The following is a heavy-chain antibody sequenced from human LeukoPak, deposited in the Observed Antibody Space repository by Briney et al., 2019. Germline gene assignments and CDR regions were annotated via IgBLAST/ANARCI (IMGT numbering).Heavy chain of an antibody. Sequence: GGSLRLSCAASGFTFSSYAMGWVRQAPGKGLEWVSAISGSGGSTYYADSVKGRFTISRDNSKNTLYLQMNSLRAEDTAVYYCAKAPYYDFWSGYYPFDYWGQGTLVTVSS. D-gene: IGHD3-3*01. CDR2: ISGSGGST. J-gene: IGHJ4*02. CDR1: GFTFSSYA. CDR3: AKAPYYDFWSGYYPFDY. V-gene: IGHV3-23*01.